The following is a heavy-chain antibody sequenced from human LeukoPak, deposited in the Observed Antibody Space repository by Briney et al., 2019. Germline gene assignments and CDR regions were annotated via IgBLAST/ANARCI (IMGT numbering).Heavy chain of an antibody. CDR2: IIPIFGTA. CDR3: ARDWPEYSSSYFDY. J-gene: IGHJ4*02. D-gene: IGHD6-6*01. Sequence: SVKVSCKASGGTFSSYAISWVRQAPGQGLEWMGGIIPIFGTANYAQKFQGRVTITTDESTSTAYMELSSLRSEDTAVYYCARDWPEYSSSYFDYWGQGTLVTVSS. V-gene: IGHV1-69*05. CDR1: GGTFSSYA.